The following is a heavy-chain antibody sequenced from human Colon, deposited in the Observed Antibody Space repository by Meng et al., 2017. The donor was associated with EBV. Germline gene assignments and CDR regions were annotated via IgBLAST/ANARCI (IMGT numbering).Heavy chain of an antibody. D-gene: IGHD2-8*02. Sequence: ELGPALCLPSTTLSLTCAVLGNAINSGGFYWSGISQPPGKGLEWIGYIYFTGSPYYSPSLTSRPNISIYTSKNHFAPRLTSVTAADTAVYYCARRPTGIDYWGQGTLVTVSS. CDR1: GNAINSGGFY. CDR2: IYFTGSP. CDR3: ARRPTGIDY. V-gene: IGHV4-30-4*01. J-gene: IGHJ4*02.